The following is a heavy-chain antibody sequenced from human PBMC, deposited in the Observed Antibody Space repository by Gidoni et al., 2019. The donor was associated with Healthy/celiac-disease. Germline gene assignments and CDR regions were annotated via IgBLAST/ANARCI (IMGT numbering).Heavy chain of an antibody. Sequence: QVQLVQSGAEGKKHGSSVKVSCKDSGGTFRSYAISWVRQAPGQGLEWLGGIIPIFGTANYAQKFQGRVTITADESTSTAYMELSSLRSEDTAVYYCARDRRDGDARGYYFDYWGQGTLVTVSS. J-gene: IGHJ4*02. D-gene: IGHD4-17*01. CDR3: ARDRRDGDARGYYFDY. CDR2: IIPIFGTA. CDR1: GGTFRSYA. V-gene: IGHV1-69*01.